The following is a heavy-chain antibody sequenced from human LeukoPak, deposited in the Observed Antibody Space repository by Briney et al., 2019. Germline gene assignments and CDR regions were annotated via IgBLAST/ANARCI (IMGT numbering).Heavy chain of an antibody. V-gene: IGHV3-30*04. CDR1: GFTFSSYA. CDR2: ISYDGGNK. CDR3: ARLYGDDS. Sequence: GGPLSLSCAASGFTFSSYAMHWVRQAQGKGLEWVAVISYDGGNKYYADSVKGRFTISRDNSKNTLYLQMNSLRAEDTAVYYCARLYGDDSWGQGTLVTVSS. J-gene: IGHJ5*01. D-gene: IGHD4-17*01.